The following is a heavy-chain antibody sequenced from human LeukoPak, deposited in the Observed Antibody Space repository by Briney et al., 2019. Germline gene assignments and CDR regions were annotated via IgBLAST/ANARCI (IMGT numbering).Heavy chain of an antibody. V-gene: IGHV1-3*01. J-gene: IGHJ4*02. Sequence: ASVKVSCKASGYTFTSYAMHWVRQAPGQRLEWMGWINAGNGNTKYSQKFQGRVTITRDTSASTAYMEMSSLRSEDTAVYYCAGGRIVPAALDYWGQGPLVTVSS. CDR2: INAGNGNT. CDR3: AGGRIVPAALDY. CDR1: GYTFTSYA. D-gene: IGHD2-2*01.